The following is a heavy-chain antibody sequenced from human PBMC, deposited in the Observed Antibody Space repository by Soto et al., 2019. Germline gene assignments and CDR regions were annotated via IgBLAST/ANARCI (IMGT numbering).Heavy chain of an antibody. Sequence: ASVKVSCKASGYTFTSYGISWVRQAPGQGLEWMGWISAYNGNTNYAQKLQGRVTMTTDTSTSTAYMELRSLRSDDTAVYYCARDKSSGWYVRYYYYYVTERSLQGTPLTVPS. D-gene: IGHD6-19*01. V-gene: IGHV1-18*04. CDR3: ARDKSSGWYVRYYYYYVTER. CDR2: ISAYNGNT. J-gene: IGHJ6*02. CDR1: GYTFTSYG.